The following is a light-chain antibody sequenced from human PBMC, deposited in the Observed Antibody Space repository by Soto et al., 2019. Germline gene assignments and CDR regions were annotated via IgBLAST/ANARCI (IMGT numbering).Light chain of an antibody. CDR3: QQYYSYPWT. CDR1: QGISSY. CDR2: AAS. Sequence: IRMTQSPSSFSASTGDRVTITCRASQGISSYLAWYQQKPGKAPKLLIYAASTLQSGVPSRFRGSGSGTDFTLTISCLQSEDFATYYCQQYYSYPWTFGQGTKVEIK. V-gene: IGKV1-8*01. J-gene: IGKJ1*01.